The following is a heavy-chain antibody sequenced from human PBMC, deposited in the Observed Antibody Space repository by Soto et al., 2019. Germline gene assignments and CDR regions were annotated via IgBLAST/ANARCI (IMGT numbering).Heavy chain of an antibody. Sequence: GGSLRLSCAASGFTFSSHAMSWVRQAPGKGLEWVSTISGSGGSTYYADSVKGRFTISRDNSKNTLYLQMNSLRAEDTAVYYCAKDRRGARPSDVFDIWGQGTMVTVSS. CDR2: ISGSGGST. J-gene: IGHJ3*02. CDR1: GFTFSSHA. V-gene: IGHV3-23*01. CDR3: AKDRRGARPSDVFDI.